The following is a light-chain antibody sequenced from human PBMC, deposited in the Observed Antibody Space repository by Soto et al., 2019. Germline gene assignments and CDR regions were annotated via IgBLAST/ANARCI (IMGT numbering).Light chain of an antibody. CDR2: EVS. J-gene: IGLJ3*02. CDR1: SSDVGGYNY. V-gene: IGLV2-14*01. CDR3: TSYTRSSTRV. Sequence: QSALTQPASVSGSPGQSITISCTGTSSDVGGYNYVSWYQQHPGKAPKVMIYEVSSRPSGVSNRFSGSKSGNTASLTISWLQAEDEAYYYCTSYTRSSTRVFGGGTKLTVL.